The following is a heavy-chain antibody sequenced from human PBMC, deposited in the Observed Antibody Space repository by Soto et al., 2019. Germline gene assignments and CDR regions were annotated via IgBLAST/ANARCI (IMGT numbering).Heavy chain of an antibody. CDR1: VFTFTYYA. D-gene: IGHD2-2*01. CDR3: SKDRDCTRDHFHY. CDR2: ISANGQGI. V-gene: IGHV3-23*01. Sequence: GGSLRLSCTSSVFTFTYYAFSCVRHSPGKGLEWVSAISANGQGIYYADSVRGRFTISRDNSKNTVFLHMDSLRAEDTAVYYCSKDRDCTRDHFHYLGPGTLVTVS. J-gene: IGHJ4*02.